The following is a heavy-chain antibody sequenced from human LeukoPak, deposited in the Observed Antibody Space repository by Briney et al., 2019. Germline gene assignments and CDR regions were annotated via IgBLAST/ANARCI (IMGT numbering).Heavy chain of an antibody. CDR3: ARHLRWPQLLGYYFYMDV. CDR1: GGSFSGYY. J-gene: IGHJ6*03. CDR2: INHSGTT. V-gene: IGHV4-34*01. D-gene: IGHD5-24*01. Sequence: SETLSLTCAVYGGSFSGYYWSWIRQSPGKGLEWIGEINHSGTTNYNPSLKSRVTISVDTSKNQFSLNLSSVTAADTAVYYCARHLRWPQLLGYYFYMDVWGKGTTVTISS.